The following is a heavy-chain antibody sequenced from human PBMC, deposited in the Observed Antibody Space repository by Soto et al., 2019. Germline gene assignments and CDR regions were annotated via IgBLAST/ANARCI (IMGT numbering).Heavy chain of an antibody. CDR1: GGSISGYY. Sequence: QVQLQESGPGLVKPSETLSLTCTVSGGSISGYYWSWIRQPPGKGLEWVGYVSYSGRPNYNPSLKSRVTISIDTSQNQFSLKLSSVTAADTAVYYCARAGRSSSKTVFDYWGQGTLATVSS. D-gene: IGHD6-6*01. CDR3: ARAGRSSSKTVFDY. J-gene: IGHJ4*02. CDR2: VSYSGRP. V-gene: IGHV4-59*01.